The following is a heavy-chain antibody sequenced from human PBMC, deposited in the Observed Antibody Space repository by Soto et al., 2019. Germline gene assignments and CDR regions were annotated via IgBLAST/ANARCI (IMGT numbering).Heavy chain of an antibody. CDR1: GGSISNNY. V-gene: IGHV4-59*13. CDR3: TTVRHPYWYFDL. Sequence: QVQLQESGPGLVKPSETLSLTCTVSGGSISNNYWSWIRQSPGKGLEWIGHIYSGGNTNYNPSLKSRVTISVDTSKNQSSLNLGSLTAADSAVYYCTTVRHPYWYFDLWGRGTLVTVSS. CDR2: IYSGGNT. J-gene: IGHJ2*01.